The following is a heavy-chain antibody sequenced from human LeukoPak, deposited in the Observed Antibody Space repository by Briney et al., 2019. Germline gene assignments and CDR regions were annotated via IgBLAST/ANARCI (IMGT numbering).Heavy chain of an antibody. V-gene: IGHV5-10-1*01. D-gene: IGHD5-12*01. CDR3: ARHVVDDYSGYWFDP. CDR1: GYSFTSYW. CDR2: IDPSDSYT. Sequence: PGESLRISCKGSGYSFTSYWISWVRQMPGKGLEWMGRIDPSDSYTNYSPSFQGHVTISADKSISTAYLQWSSLKASDPAMYYCARHVVDDYSGYWFDPWGQGTLVTVSS. J-gene: IGHJ5*02.